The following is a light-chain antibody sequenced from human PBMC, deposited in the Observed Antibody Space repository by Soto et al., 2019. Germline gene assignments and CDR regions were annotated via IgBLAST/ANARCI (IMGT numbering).Light chain of an antibody. CDR2: GAS. V-gene: IGKV3-20*01. CDR3: QQYDTSPHT. J-gene: IGKJ2*01. CDR1: QSVSSNQ. Sequence: EIVLTQSPGTLSLSPGESATLSCRASQSVSSNQVAWYQQKPGQAPRLLIYGASSRATGIPDRFSGVGSETDFTLTISRLEPEDFAVYYCQQYDTSPHTFGQGTKLEIK.